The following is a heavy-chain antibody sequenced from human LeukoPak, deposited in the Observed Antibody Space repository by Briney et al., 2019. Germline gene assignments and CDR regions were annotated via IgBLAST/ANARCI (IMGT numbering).Heavy chain of an antibody. CDR1: GGSFSGYY. V-gene: IGHV4-34*01. D-gene: IGHD6-25*01. Sequence: SETLSLTCAVYGGSFSGYYWSWIRQPPGKGLEWIGEINHSGSTNYNPSLKSRVTISVDTSKNQFSLKLSSVTAADTAVYYCARGRGGSGWPLYYYGMDVWGQGTTVTVSS. J-gene: IGHJ6*02. CDR2: INHSGST. CDR3: ARGRGGSGWPLYYYGMDV.